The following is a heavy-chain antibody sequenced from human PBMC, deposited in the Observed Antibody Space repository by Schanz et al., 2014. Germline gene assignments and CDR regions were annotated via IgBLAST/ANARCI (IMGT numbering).Heavy chain of an antibody. D-gene: IGHD3-9*01. Sequence: QVQLVQSGAEVKKPGASVRVSCKASGYTFTTYAMSWVRQAPGQGLEWVGWINTGSGDTKYSQNFQGRVTITRDTSASTAYIELSSLRSEDTAVYYCAKAEYDIVSDSYSRLDPWGQGTLVTVSS. V-gene: IGHV1-18*01. CDR1: GYTFTTYA. J-gene: IGHJ5*02. CDR3: AKAEYDIVSDSYSRLDP. CDR2: INTGSGDT.